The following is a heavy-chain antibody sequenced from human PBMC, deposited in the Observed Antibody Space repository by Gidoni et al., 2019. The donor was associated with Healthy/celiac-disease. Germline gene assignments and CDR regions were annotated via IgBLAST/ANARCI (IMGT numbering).Heavy chain of an antibody. D-gene: IGHD3-22*01. J-gene: IGHJ3*02. Sequence: QVQLQESGPGLVKPSETLSLTCTVSGVSISSYYWSWLRHPPGKGLEWIGYVYHSGSTNYNPSLKSRVTISVDTSKNQFSLKLSSVTAADTAVYYWARGHDSSGIVDAFDIWGQGTMVTVSS. CDR1: GVSISSYY. V-gene: IGHV4-59*01. CDR3: ARGHDSSGIVDAFDI. CDR2: VYHSGST.